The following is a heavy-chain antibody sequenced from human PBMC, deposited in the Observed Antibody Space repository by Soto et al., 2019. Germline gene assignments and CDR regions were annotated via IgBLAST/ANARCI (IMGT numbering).Heavy chain of an antibody. D-gene: IGHD4-17*01. Sequence: QVQLQESGPGLVKPSQTLSLTCTVPGGSLNSGGYFWSWIRQVPGKGLEWIGYVYSGDIAYYNPSLQSGVTISLDTSKKQLSLTLTSVTAADTAIYFCAREVMTSVTRGWFDPWGQGTLVTVSS. CDR1: GGSLNSGGYF. CDR2: VYSGDIA. V-gene: IGHV4-31*03. CDR3: AREVMTSVTRGWFDP. J-gene: IGHJ5*02.